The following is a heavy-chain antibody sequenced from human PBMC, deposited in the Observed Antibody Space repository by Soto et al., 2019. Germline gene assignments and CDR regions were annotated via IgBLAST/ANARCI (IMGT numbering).Heavy chain of an antibody. J-gene: IGHJ1*01. D-gene: IGHD6-13*01. Sequence: GVLVKVSCKAAGYSMSSDGSGRVRQAHGQGLEWMGWITSYNGNTNYAQKLQGRVTMTTDTSTSTAYMELRSLRSDDTAVYYCARDTLQYSSSWYGVFQHWGQGTLVTVSS. CDR1: GYSMSSDG. CDR3: ARDTLQYSSSWYGVFQH. V-gene: IGHV1-18*01. CDR2: ITSYNGNT.